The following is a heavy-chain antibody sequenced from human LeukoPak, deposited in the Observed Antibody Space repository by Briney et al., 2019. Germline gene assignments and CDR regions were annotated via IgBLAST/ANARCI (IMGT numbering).Heavy chain of an antibody. CDR1: GFSFSSYA. Sequence: PGGSLRLSCVASGFSFSSYAMSWVRQAPGKGLEWVGRIKSKTDGGTTDYAAPVRGRFTISRDNSKNTLYLQMNSLKTEDTAVYYCTTVVDYDYVWGSYRLRGSFDYWGQGTLVTVSS. CDR2: IKSKTDGGTT. CDR3: TTVVDYDYVWGSYRLRGSFDY. V-gene: IGHV3-15*01. J-gene: IGHJ4*02. D-gene: IGHD3-16*02.